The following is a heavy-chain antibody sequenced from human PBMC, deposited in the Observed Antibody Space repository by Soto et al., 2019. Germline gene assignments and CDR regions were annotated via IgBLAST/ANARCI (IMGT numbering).Heavy chain of an antibody. D-gene: IGHD3-3*01. J-gene: IGHJ4*02. CDR1: GFSITTSGVG. CDR2: IYWDDDT. Sequence: QITLNETGPTQVKPRQTLTLTCTVDGFSITTSGVGVGWIRQSPVQHQEGLALIYWDDDTRYSPYLKSTLTIPNDASKNQLVLTLADLDPADTSTSYCAHRVLRTVFGLVTSTAIYFDFLVQGTPVAGSS. V-gene: IGHV2-5*02. CDR3: AHRVLRTVFGLVTSTAIYFDF.